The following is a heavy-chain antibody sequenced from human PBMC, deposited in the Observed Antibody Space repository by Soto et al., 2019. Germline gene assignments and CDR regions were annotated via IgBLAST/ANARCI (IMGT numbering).Heavy chain of an antibody. V-gene: IGHV3-33*01. Sequence: GGSLRLSCAASGFTFSSYGMHWVRQAPGKGLEWVALIWFDGSDKYYTESVKGRFTISRDNSKSTLYLQMNSLRAEDTAVYYCARLYCSASSCYSVGAFDIRGQGTMATVS. CDR3: ARLYCSASSCYSVGAFDI. CDR1: GFTFSSYG. D-gene: IGHD2-15*01. CDR2: IWFDGSDK. J-gene: IGHJ3*02.